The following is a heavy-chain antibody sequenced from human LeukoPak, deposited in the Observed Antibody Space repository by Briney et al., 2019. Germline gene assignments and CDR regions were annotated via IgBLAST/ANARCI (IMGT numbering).Heavy chain of an antibody. CDR1: GGTFSSYA. D-gene: IGHD3-22*01. J-gene: IGHJ6*02. CDR2: IIPIFGTA. Sequence: WASVKLSCKASGGTFSSYAISWVRQAPGQGLEWMGGIIPIFGTANYAQKFQGRVTITADESTSTAYMELSSLRSEDTAVYYCAIDSSGYYYGMDVWGQGTTVTVSS. V-gene: IGHV1-69*13. CDR3: AIDSSGYYYGMDV.